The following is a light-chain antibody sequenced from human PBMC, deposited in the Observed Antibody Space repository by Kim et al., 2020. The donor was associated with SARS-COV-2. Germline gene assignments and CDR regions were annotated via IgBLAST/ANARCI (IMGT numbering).Light chain of an antibody. CDR3: QSYDSSLSVV. CDR2: GNS. CDR1: SSNIGAGYD. J-gene: IGLJ2*01. V-gene: IGLV1-40*01. Sequence: GQRGTVSCTGNSSNIGAGYDVHWYQQLPGTAPKLLIYGNSNRPSGVPDRFSGSKSGTSASLAITGLQAEDEADYYCQSYDSSLSVVFGGGTQLTVL.